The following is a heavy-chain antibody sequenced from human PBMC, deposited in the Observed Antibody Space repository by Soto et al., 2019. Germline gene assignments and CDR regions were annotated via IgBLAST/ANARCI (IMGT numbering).Heavy chain of an antibody. J-gene: IGHJ6*02. CDR3: AAKEQQLDPIEYYYHYYGMDV. V-gene: IGHV1-69*13. D-gene: IGHD6-13*01. CDR1: GGTFSSYA. Sequence: SVKVSCKASGGTFSSYAISWVRQAPGQGLEWMGGIIPIFGTANYAQKFQGRVTITADESTSTAYMELSSLRSEDTAVYYCAAKEQQLDPIEYYYHYYGMDVWGQGTTDTVSS. CDR2: IIPIFGTA.